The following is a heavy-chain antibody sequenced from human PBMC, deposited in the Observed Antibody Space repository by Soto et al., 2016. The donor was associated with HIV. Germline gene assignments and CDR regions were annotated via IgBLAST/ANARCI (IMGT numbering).Heavy chain of an antibody. Sequence: QVQLVQSGAEVKKPGASVKVSCKASGYTFPRSGVSWVRQAPGQRLEWVGWNSVHTGDISYAKNFQGRVIMTTDKSTSTAYMELRSLRSDDTAVYYCARASEWNDDLGFDYWGQGTLVTVSS. CDR1: GYTFPRSG. CDR2: NSVHTGDI. J-gene: IGHJ4*02. V-gene: IGHV1-18*01. CDR3: ARASEWNDDLGFDY. D-gene: IGHD1-1*01.